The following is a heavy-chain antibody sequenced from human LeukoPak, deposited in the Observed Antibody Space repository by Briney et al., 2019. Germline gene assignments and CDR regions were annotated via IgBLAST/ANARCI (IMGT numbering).Heavy chain of an antibody. J-gene: IGHJ4*02. CDR1: GYTFSSYS. Sequence: GGSLRLSCAASGYTFSSYSINWVRQAPGKGLEWVSSISVRSNYIYYADSVRGRFRISRDDARDSLYLQMDSLRAEDTAVYYCVRLRRNSDTSGFYYYYDFWGQGTLVTVSS. D-gene: IGHD3-22*01. CDR2: ISVRSNYI. V-gene: IGHV3-21*01. CDR3: VRLRRNSDTSGFYYYYDF.